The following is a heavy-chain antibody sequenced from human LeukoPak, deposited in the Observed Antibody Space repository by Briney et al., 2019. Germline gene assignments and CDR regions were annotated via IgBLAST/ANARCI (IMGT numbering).Heavy chain of an antibody. Sequence: PSETLSLTCAVYGGSFSGYYWSWIRQPPGKGLEWIGEINHSGSTNYNPSLKSRVTISVDTSKNQFSLKLSSVTAADTAVYYCASDSSGWNARLGYWGQGTLVTVSS. V-gene: IGHV4-34*01. CDR3: ASDSSGWNARLGY. CDR2: INHSGST. J-gene: IGHJ4*02. D-gene: IGHD6-25*01. CDR1: GGSFSGYY.